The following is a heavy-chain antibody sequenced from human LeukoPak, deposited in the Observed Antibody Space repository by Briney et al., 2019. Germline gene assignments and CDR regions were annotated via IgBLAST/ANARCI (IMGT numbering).Heavy chain of an antibody. CDR2: ISGSGDNT. V-gene: IGHV3-23*01. J-gene: IGHJ5*02. Sequence: GGSLRLSCAASGFTFSSYAMSWVRQAPGKGLEWVSGISGSGDNTYYADSVKGRFTISRDDSKNTLYLQMNSLRADDTAVYYCAKGGLVHRFDPWGQGTLVTVSS. CDR3: AKGGLVHRFDP. CDR1: GFTFSSYA.